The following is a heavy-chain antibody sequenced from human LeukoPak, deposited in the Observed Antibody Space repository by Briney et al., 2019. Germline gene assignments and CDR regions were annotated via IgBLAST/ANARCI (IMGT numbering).Heavy chain of an antibody. J-gene: IGHJ3*02. D-gene: IGHD2-15*01. CDR1: GFTFSSYE. Sequence: PGGSLRLSCAASGFTFSSYEMNWVRQAPGKGLEWVSYISSSGTTIYYADSVKGRFTISRDNAKNSLYLQMNSLRAEDTAVYYCARHRAGYDAFDIWGQGTMVTVSS. V-gene: IGHV3-48*03. CDR3: ARHRAGYDAFDI. CDR2: ISSSGTTI.